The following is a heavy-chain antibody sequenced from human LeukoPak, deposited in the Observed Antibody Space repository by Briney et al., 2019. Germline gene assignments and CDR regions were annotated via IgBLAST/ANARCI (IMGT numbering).Heavy chain of an antibody. V-gene: IGHV5-51*01. CDR2: IYLGDSDT. D-gene: IGHD3-22*01. CDR1: GYSFTSYW. J-gene: IGHJ4*02. CDR3: ARQVHDSSGYYYLPLDY. Sequence: GESLKISCKGSGYSFTSYWIGWVRQMPGKGLEWMGIIYLGDSDTRYSPSFQGQVTISADKSISTAYLQWSSLKASDTAMYYCARQVHDSSGYYYLPLDYWGQGTLVTVSS.